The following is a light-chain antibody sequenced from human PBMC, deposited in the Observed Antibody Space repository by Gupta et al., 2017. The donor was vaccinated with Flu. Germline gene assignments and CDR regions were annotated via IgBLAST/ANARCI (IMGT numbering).Light chain of an antibody. Sequence: GHTARITCEADNIVTRSVHWYMQKPGQAPVLVVFDDTDRPSGIPERFSGSNSDNTATLTIIGVEAGDEADYFCQLCDTSTSHLVFGGGTQLTVL. CDR1: NIVTRS. CDR3: QLCDTSTSHLV. V-gene: IGLV3-21*02. CDR2: DDT. J-gene: IGLJ2*01.